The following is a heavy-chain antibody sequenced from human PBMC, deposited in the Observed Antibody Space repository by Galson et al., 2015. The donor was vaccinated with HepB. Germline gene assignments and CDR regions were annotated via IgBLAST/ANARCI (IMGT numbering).Heavy chain of an antibody. CDR3: AKDLRRDQWLVLSPLDS. CDR1: GFSFRSHG. V-gene: IGHV3-23*01. CDR2: MSANEGST. J-gene: IGHJ5*01. Sequence: SLRLSCATSGFSFRSHGMNWVRQAPGKGLEWVSGMSANEGSTFYAKSVQGRFTISRDNSNSTVFLQMNSLRAEDTAVYYCAKDLRRDQWLVLSPLDSWGQGILVTVSS. D-gene: IGHD6-19*01.